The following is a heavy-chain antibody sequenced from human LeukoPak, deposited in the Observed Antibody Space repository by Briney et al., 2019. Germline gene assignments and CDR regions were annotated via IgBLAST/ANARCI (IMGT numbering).Heavy chain of an antibody. CDR2: ISSNGGST. J-gene: IGHJ4*02. Sequence: QPGGSLRLSCAASGFTFRSYGMHWVRQAPGKGLEYVAAISSNGGSTDYANSVKGRFTISRDNSKNTLYLQMGSLRAEYMAVYYCARISSSYDYDYWGQGTLVTVSS. CDR1: GFTFRSYG. D-gene: IGHD6-6*01. CDR3: ARISSSYDYDY. V-gene: IGHV3-64*01.